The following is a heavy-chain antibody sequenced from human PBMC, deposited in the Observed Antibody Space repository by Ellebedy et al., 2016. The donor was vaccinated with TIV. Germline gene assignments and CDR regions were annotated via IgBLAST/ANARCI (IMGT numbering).Heavy chain of an antibody. V-gene: IGHV3-13*01. Sequence: LSLTCAASGFTFSSHDMHWVRQPTGKGLEWVSGITSAGDTYYLGSVKGRFIISRDSAKNSLYLQMNSLRAEDTAVYYCARATNGFDYWGQGALATVSS. J-gene: IGHJ4*02. CDR3: ARATNGFDY. CDR2: ITSAGDT. CDR1: GFTFSSHD. D-gene: IGHD5-24*01.